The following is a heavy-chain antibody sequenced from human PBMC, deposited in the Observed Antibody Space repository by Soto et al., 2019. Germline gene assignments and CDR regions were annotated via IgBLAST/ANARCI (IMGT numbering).Heavy chain of an antibody. CDR2: IDWDDDK. CDR1: GFSLTTPGMC. CDR3: AHIRGAGAYYYYPMDV. V-gene: IGHV2-70*12. Sequence: SGPTLVNPRHPLTLTCTCSGFSLTTPGMCVSWIRQPPGKALEWLAVIDWDDDKYYSTSLKTRLSISMDTSKNQVVLEMTNVAPVDTATYYCAHIRGAGAYYYYPMDVWGQGTTVTVSS. D-gene: IGHD3-10*01. J-gene: IGHJ6*02.